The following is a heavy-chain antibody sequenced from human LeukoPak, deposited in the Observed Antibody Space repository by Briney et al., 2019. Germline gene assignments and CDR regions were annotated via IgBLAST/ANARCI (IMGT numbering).Heavy chain of an antibody. CDR2: IYWDDDK. CDR3: AHARRDGYNLSFDY. V-gene: IGHV2-5*02. D-gene: IGHD5-24*01. J-gene: IGHJ4*02. Sequence: KESGPTLVKPTQTLTLTCTFSGFSLSTSGVGVGWIRQPPGKALEWLALIYWDDDKRYSPSLKSRLAITKDTSKNQVVLTMTNMDPVDTATYYCAHARRDGYNLSFDYWGQGTLVTVSS. CDR1: GFSLSTSGVG.